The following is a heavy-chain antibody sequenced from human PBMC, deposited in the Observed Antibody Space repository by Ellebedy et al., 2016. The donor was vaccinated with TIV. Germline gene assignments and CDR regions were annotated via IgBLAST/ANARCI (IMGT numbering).Heavy chain of an antibody. CDR2: ISHDGSNK. J-gene: IGHJ4*02. D-gene: IGHD6-13*01. CDR1: GFTFSYYS. Sequence: GGSLRLSXAASGFTFSYYSMHWVRQAPGKGLEWEAVISHDGSNKYHAESVKGRFAISRDDSKNTLYLQMNTLRTEDTAVYFCTRGSSSRGYFDSWGQGTLVTVSS. CDR3: TRGSSSRGYFDS. V-gene: IGHV3-30*09.